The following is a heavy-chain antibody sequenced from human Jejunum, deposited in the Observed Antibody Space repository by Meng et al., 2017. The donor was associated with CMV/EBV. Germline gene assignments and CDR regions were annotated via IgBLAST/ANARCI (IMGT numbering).Heavy chain of an antibody. CDR3: ARGTPGRSYSDY. J-gene: IGHJ4*02. CDR1: GYSFTSHW. Sequence: QGQLVQSGAEVKKPGASLRVSCKASGYSFTSHWMHWVRQATGQGLEWLGWFVNNVDTYSAQKFQGRVTMTTDTHTSTAFMELRSLRSDDTAVYYCARGTPGRSYSDYWGQGTLVTVSS. V-gene: IGHV1-18*04. D-gene: IGHD3-10*01. CDR2: FVNNVDT.